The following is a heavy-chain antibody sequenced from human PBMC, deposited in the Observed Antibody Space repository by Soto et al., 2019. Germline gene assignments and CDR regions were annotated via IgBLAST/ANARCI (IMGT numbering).Heavy chain of an antibody. J-gene: IGHJ4*02. V-gene: IGHV1-58*01. CDR1: GFTFTSSA. D-gene: IGHD2-15*01. Sequence: GASVKVSCKASGFTFTSSAVQWVRQARGQRLEWIGWIVVGSGNTNYAQEFQERVTITRDMSTSTAYMELSSLRSEDTAVYYCAVYCSGGSCYHFDYWGQGALVTVSS. CDR2: IVVGSGNT. CDR3: AVYCSGGSCYHFDY.